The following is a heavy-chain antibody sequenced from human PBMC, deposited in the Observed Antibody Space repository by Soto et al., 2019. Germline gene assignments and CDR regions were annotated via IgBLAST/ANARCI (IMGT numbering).Heavy chain of an antibody. J-gene: IGHJ5*02. Sequence: ASVKVSCKASGYTFTSYAMHWVRQAPGQRLEWMGWINAYNGNTKYAQKFQGRVTMTTDTSTSTAYMELRSLRSDDTAVYYCARFVVVVAATPSAYWFDPWGQGTLVTVSS. CDR2: INAYNGNT. CDR3: ARFVVVVAATPSAYWFDP. CDR1: GYTFTSYA. V-gene: IGHV1-3*01. D-gene: IGHD2-15*01.